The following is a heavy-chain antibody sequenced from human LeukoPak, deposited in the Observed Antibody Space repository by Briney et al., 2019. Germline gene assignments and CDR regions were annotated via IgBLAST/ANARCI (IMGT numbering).Heavy chain of an antibody. CDR2: IYYSGST. CDR3: ARLRVAATP. Sequence: PSETLSLTCTVSGYSISSGYYWGWIRQPPGKGLEWIGSIYYSGSTYYNPSLKSRVTISVDTSKNQFSLKLSSVTAADTAVYYCARLRVAATPWGQGTLVTVSS. D-gene: IGHD2-15*01. CDR1: GYSISSGYY. V-gene: IGHV4-38-2*02. J-gene: IGHJ5*02.